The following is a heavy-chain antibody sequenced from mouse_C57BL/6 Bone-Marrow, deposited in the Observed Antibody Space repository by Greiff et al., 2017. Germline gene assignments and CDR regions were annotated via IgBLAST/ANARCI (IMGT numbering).Heavy chain of an antibody. V-gene: IGHV3-6*01. CDR3: ARDWWFAY. CDR1: GYSITSGYY. Sequence: DVQLQESGPGLVKPSQSLSLTCSVTGYSITSGYYWNWIRQFPGNKLEWMGYISYDGSNNYNPSLKNRISITRDTSKNQFFLKLNSVTTEDTATYYCARDWWFAYWGQGTLVTVSA. J-gene: IGHJ3*01. CDR2: ISYDGSN.